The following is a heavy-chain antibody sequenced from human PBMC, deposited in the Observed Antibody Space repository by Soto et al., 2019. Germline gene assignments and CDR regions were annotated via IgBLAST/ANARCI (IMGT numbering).Heavy chain of an antibody. J-gene: IGHJ5*02. CDR2: INAGNGNT. D-gene: IGHD3-10*01. CDR3: ARDLRAARGWFDP. Sequence: ASVKVSCKASGYTLTSYAMHWVRQAPGQRLEWMGWINAGNGNTKYSQKFQGRVTITRDTSASTAYMELSSLRSEDTAVYYCARDLRAARGWFDPWGQGTLVTVSS. CDR1: GYTLTSYA. V-gene: IGHV1-3*01.